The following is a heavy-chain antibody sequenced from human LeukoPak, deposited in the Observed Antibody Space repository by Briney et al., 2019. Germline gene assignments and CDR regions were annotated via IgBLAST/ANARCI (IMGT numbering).Heavy chain of an antibody. Sequence: SETLSLTCAVYVWSFSGYYWSWLRQPPGTGREWTGEINHSVSTNYNPSLKSRVTISVDTSKNQFSLKLSSVTAADTAVYYCARGALWDYVWGSYRYSFDYWGQGTLVTVSS. J-gene: IGHJ4*02. CDR2: INHSVST. V-gene: IGHV4-34*01. CDR3: ARGALWDYVWGSYRYSFDY. CDR1: VWSFSGYY. D-gene: IGHD3-16*02.